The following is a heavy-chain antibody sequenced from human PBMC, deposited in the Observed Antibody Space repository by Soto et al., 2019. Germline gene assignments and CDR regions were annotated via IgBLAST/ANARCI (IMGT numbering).Heavy chain of an antibody. CDR3: ARDLAKGGGSAGFDY. CDR1: GYTFTVYY. Sequence: ASVKVSCKASGYTFTVYYMHWVRQAPGQGLEWMGWINPKSGGTMYPQKFQGRVTMTWDTSISTAYMALTRLRSDDTAVYYCARDLAKGGGSAGFDYWGQGTLVTVS. V-gene: IGHV1-2*02. CDR2: INPKSGGT. D-gene: IGHD1-26*01. J-gene: IGHJ4*02.